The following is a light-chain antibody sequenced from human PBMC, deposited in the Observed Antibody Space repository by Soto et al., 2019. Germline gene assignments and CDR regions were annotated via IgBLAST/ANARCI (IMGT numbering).Light chain of an antibody. CDR1: SFNIGKNY. V-gene: IGLV2-14*01. J-gene: IGLJ1*01. CDR3: SSYTTDISPYV. Sequence: QSATQPPSLSAGPGQKVSISCSGNSFNIGKNYVSWYQHHPGKAPKLIIYEVVNRPSGVSNRFSGSKSGNTASLTISGLQAEDEADYYCSSYTTDISPYVFGTGTKLTVL. CDR2: EVV.